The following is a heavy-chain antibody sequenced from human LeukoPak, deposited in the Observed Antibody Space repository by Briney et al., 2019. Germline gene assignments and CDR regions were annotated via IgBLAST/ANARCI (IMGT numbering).Heavy chain of an antibody. CDR3: ARDGDVVVVPGPSFDP. CDR2: INHSGST. Sequence: SETLSLTCAVYGGSFSGYYWSWIRQPPGKGLEWIGEINHSGSTNYNPSLKSRVTISVDTSKNQFSLKLSSVTAADTAVYYCARDGDVVVVPGPSFDPWGQGTLVTVSS. D-gene: IGHD2-2*01. J-gene: IGHJ5*02. V-gene: IGHV4-34*01. CDR1: GGSFSGYY.